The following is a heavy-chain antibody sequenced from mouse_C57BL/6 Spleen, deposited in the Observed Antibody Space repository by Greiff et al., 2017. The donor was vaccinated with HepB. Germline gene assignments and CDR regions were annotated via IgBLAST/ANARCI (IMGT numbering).Heavy chain of an antibody. CDR2: INPNNGGT. Sequence: EVQLQQSGPELVKPGASVKISCKASGYTFTDYYMNWVKQSHGKSLEWIGDINPNNGGTSYNQKFKGKATLTVDKSSSTAYMELRSLTSEDSAVYYCARYYGNGYWGQGTTLTVSS. CDR3: ARYYGNGY. D-gene: IGHD1-1*01. V-gene: IGHV1-26*01. J-gene: IGHJ2*01. CDR1: GYTFTDYY.